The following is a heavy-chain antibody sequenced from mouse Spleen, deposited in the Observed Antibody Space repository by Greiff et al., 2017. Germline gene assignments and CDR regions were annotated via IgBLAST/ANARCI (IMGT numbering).Heavy chain of an antibody. J-gene: IGHJ4*01. CDR1: GYTFTSYW. D-gene: IGHD2-1*01. Sequence: VQLQQSGAELVKPGASVKLSCKASGYTFTSYWMHWVKQRPGQGLEWIGMIHPNSGSTNYNEKFKSKATLTVDKSSSTAYMQLSSLTSEDSAVYYCARERGYGNFYAMDYWGQGTSVTVSS. CDR2: IHPNSGST. V-gene: IGHV1-64*01. CDR3: ARERGYGNFYAMDY.